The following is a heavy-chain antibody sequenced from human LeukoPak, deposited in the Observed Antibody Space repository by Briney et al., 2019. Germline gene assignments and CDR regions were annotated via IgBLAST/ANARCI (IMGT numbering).Heavy chain of an antibody. J-gene: IGHJ4*02. D-gene: IGHD6-19*01. CDR3: ARGSGSYFPFDS. CDR2: VYYSGTT. V-gene: IGHV4-59*01. Sequence: PSETLSLTCTVPGGSISSNYWNWIRQPPGKGLEWIGYVYYSGTTNYNPSLKSRVTISVDTSKNQFSLKVTSVTVADTAVYYCARGSGSYFPFDSWGQGTLVTVSS. CDR1: GGSISSNY.